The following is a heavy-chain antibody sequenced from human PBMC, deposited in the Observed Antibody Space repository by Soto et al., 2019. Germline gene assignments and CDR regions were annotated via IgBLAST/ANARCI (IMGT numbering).Heavy chain of an antibody. CDR2: ISGSGGST. J-gene: IGHJ3*02. V-gene: IGHV3-23*01. CDR3: AKVLRGVLLWFGEFDI. Sequence: GGSLRLSCAASGFTFSSYAMSWVRQAPGKGLEWVSAISGSGGSTYYADSVKGRFTISRDNSKNTLYLQMNSLRAEDTAVYYCAKVLRGVLLWFGEFDIWGQGTMVTVSS. CDR1: GFTFSSYA. D-gene: IGHD3-10*01.